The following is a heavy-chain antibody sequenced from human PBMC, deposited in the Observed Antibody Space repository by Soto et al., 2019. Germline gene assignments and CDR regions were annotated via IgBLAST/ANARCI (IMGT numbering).Heavy chain of an antibody. CDR2: MCYSATT. J-gene: IGHJ4*02. CDR3: ARRGGFPYNFDY. D-gene: IGHD3-16*01. CDR1: GGSISSSSYC. V-gene: IGHV4-39*02. Sequence: QLQLQESGPGLVKPSETLSLTCTVSGGSISSSSYCWGWIRQPPGKGLEWIGSMCYSATTFYNPSRKSRLTISEDTSKSHFSLNLSSVTAADTAVYYCARRGGFPYNFDYWGQGTLVTVSS.